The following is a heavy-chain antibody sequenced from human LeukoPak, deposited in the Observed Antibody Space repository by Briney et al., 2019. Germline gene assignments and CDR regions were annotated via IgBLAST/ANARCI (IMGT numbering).Heavy chain of an antibody. D-gene: IGHD3-22*01. Sequence: ASVKVSCKASGYTFTGYYMHWVRQAPGQGLEWMGWINPNSGGTNYAQKFQGRVTMTRNTSISTAYMELSSLRSEDTAVYYCAREGYDSSGYANWFDPWGQGTLVIVSS. J-gene: IGHJ5*02. V-gene: IGHV1-2*02. CDR1: GYTFTGYY. CDR3: AREGYDSSGYANWFDP. CDR2: INPNSGGT.